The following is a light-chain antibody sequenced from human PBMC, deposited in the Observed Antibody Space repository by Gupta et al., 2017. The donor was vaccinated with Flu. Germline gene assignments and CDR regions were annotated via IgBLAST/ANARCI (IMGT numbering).Light chain of an antibody. CDR3: QHYYSIPPN. CDR2: SAS. Sequence: FYQQRPGQPLNLLIYSASTRKSGVPDRISGSGSGTEFTLTISSLQASDVAVPYCQHYYSIPPNFGGGTK. V-gene: IGKV4-1*01. J-gene: IGKJ4*01.